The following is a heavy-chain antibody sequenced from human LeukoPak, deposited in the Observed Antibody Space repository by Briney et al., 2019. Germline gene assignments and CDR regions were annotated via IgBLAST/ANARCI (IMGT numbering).Heavy chain of an antibody. CDR3: ALWFGESTLDY. CDR1: GFTFSSYS. CDR2: ISSSSSYT. D-gene: IGHD3-10*01. J-gene: IGHJ4*02. Sequence: PGGSLRLSCAASGFTFSSYSMNWVRQAPGKGLEWVSSISSSSSYTYYADSVKGRFTISRDNAKNSLYLQMNSLRAEDTAVYYCALWFGESTLDYWGQGTLVTVSS. V-gene: IGHV3-21*01.